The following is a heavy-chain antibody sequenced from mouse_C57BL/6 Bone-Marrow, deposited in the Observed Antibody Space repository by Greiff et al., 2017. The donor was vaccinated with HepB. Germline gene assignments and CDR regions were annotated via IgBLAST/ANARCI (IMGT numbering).Heavy chain of an antibody. CDR3: ARKGVEFITTSYWYFDV. V-gene: IGHV1-58*01. D-gene: IGHD1-1*01. CDR1: GYTFTSYG. Sequence: VQLQQSGAELVRPGSSVKMSCKTSGYTFTSYGINWVKQRPGQGLEWIGYIYIGNGYTEYNEKFKGKATLTSDTSSRTAYMQLSSLTSEDSAIYFCARKGVEFITTSYWYFDVWGTGTTVTVSS. CDR2: IYIGNGYT. J-gene: IGHJ1*03.